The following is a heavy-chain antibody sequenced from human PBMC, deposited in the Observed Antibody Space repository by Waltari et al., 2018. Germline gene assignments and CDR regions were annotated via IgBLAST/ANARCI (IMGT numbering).Heavy chain of an antibody. CDR1: ISLFNHDI. CDR3: AREGYTSGRAGNFDY. CDR2: MSYAGYSR. Sequence: LVESGGDVVQSGRSLRLSCASPISLFNHDIMHWVRQAPGKGLEWLSAMSYAGYSRYYADSVKGRFTISRDDSLKTVYLQLDSLRVEDTAVYYCAREGYTSGRAGNFDYWGQGTLVTVSS. J-gene: IGHJ4*02. D-gene: IGHD2-15*01. V-gene: IGHV3-30-3*01.